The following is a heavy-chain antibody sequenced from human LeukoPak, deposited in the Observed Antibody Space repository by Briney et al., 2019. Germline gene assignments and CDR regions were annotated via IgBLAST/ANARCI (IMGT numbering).Heavy chain of an antibody. Sequence: ETSETLSLTCAVYGGSFSGYYWSWIRQPPGKGLEWIGEINHSGSTNYNPSLKSRVTISVDTSKNQFSLKLSSVTAADTAVYYCARDNSVRDEAWWFNPWGQGTLVTVSS. CDR2: INHSGST. CDR3: ARDNSVRDEAWWFNP. J-gene: IGHJ5*02. V-gene: IGHV4-34*01. D-gene: IGHD5-24*01. CDR1: GGSFSGYY.